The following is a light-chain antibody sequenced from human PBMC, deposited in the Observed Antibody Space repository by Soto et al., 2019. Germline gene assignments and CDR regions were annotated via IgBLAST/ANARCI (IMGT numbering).Light chain of an antibody. CDR3: HQYKTYWT. CDR1: QSISSY. V-gene: IGKV1-5*03. J-gene: IGKJ1*01. Sequence: DIQITQSPSSLSASVGDRVTITCRASQSISSYLNWYQQKPGKAPKLLIYKASSLHSGVPSRFSGSGSGTEFTLTISSLQPDDFATYYCHQYKTYWTFGHGTKVDIK. CDR2: KAS.